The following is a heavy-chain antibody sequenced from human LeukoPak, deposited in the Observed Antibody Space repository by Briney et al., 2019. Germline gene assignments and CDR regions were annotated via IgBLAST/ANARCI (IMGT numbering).Heavy chain of an antibody. D-gene: IGHD1-26*01. J-gene: IGHJ4*02. Sequence: GASVKVSCKASGYTFTGYYMHWVRQAPGQGLEWMGWINPNRGGTNYAQKFQGRVTMTRDTSISTAYMELSRLRSDDTAVYYCASLGSPPAEFDYWGQGTLVTVSS. V-gene: IGHV1-2*02. CDR2: INPNRGGT. CDR1: GYTFTGYY. CDR3: ASLGSPPAEFDY.